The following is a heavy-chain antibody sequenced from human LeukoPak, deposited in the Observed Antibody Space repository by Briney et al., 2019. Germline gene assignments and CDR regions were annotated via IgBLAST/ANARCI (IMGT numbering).Heavy chain of an antibody. J-gene: IGHJ4*02. CDR2: ISYDGSNK. V-gene: IGHV3-30-3*01. CDR1: GFTFSSYA. Sequence: QSGGSLRLSCAASGFTFSSYAMHWVRQAPGKGLEWVALISYDGSNKYYADSVKGRFTISRDNSKNTLYLQMNSLRAEDTAVYYCARADTLWIQSSFDYWGQGTLVTVSS. CDR3: ARADTLWIQSSFDY. D-gene: IGHD5-18*01.